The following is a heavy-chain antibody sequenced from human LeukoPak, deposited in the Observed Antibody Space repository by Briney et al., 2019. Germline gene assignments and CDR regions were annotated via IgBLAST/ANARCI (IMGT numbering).Heavy chain of an antibody. V-gene: IGHV3-30*02. CDR2: IRYDGSDK. D-gene: IGHD6-19*01. CDR1: GFTFSSYG. CDR3: AKDSSASGWYGFFDY. Sequence: GGSLRLSCAASGFTFSSYGMHWVRQAPRKGLEWVAFIRYDGSDKYYADSVKGRFTISRDNSKNTLYLQMNTLRTEDTAVYYCAKDSSASGWYGFFDYWGQGTLVTVSS. J-gene: IGHJ4*02.